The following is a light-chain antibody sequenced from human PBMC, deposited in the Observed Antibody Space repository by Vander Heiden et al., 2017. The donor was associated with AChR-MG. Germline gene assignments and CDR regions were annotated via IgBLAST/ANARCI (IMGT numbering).Light chain of an antibody. CDR2: KAS. Sequence: DIQMTQSPSTLSASVGDRVTITCRASQSISSRLAWYQQKPGKAPKLLMYKASSLESGVPSRFSGSGSGTEFTLTISSLQPDDFATYYCQQDNTYSWTFGQGTKVEIK. V-gene: IGKV1-5*03. CDR1: QSISSR. CDR3: QQDNTYSWT. J-gene: IGKJ1*01.